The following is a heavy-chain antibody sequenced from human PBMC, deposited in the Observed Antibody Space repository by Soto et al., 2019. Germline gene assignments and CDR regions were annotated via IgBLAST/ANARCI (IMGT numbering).Heavy chain of an antibody. CDR2: MNPNSGNT. D-gene: IGHD4-17*01. CDR1: GYTFTSHD. V-gene: IGHV1-8*01. CDR3: ARWDYGDYARFDY. J-gene: IGHJ4*02. Sequence: QVQLVQSGAEVKKSGASVKVSCKASGYTFTSHDIHWVRQATGQWLEWMGWMNPNSGNTGYAQKFQGRVTMTRNTSISTAYMELSSLRSEDTAVYYCARWDYGDYARFDYWGQGTLVTVSS.